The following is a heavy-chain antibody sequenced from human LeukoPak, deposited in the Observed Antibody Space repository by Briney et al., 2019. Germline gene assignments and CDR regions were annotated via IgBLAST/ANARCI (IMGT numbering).Heavy chain of an antibody. CDR1: EFSVRTNY. V-gene: IGHV3-66*01. D-gene: IGHD4-17*01. CDR3: ARERNEVTTTGYYFDY. CDR2: LYDTGDA. J-gene: IGHJ4*02. Sequence: GGSLRLSCAASEFSVRTNYMTWVRQAPGKGLEWVSVLYDTGDAYYTDSVKGRFTISRDNSKNTLYLQMNNLRVEDTAVYYCARERNEVTTTGYYFDYWGQGTLVTVSS.